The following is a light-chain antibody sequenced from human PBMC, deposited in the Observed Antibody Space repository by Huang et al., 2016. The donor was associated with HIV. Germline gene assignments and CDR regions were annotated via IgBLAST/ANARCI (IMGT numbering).Light chain of an antibody. V-gene: IGKV1-NL1*01. CDR1: QGIGNS. CDR2: ATS. J-gene: IGKJ1*01. CDR3: QQYHSLPWT. Sequence: DIQMTQSPSSPSASVGDRVTITCRASQGIGNSLAWYQQKPEKAPRLLLYATSTLESGFLSRFSGSGSGTHYTLTINTLQPEDIASYYCQQYHSLPWTFGQGTKVEIK.